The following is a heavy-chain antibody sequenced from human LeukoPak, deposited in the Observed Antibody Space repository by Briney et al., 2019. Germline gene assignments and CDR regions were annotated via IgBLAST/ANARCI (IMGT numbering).Heavy chain of an antibody. D-gene: IGHD6-13*01. Sequence: SETLSLTCTVSGGSISSYYWSWIRQPPGKGLEWIGYIYYSGSTNYNPSLKSRVTISVDTSKNQFSLKLSSVTAADTAVYYCARQVRSSWYSNWFDPWGQGTLDTVSS. CDR2: IYYSGST. CDR3: ARQVRSSWYSNWFDP. CDR1: GGSISSYY. J-gene: IGHJ5*02. V-gene: IGHV4-59*08.